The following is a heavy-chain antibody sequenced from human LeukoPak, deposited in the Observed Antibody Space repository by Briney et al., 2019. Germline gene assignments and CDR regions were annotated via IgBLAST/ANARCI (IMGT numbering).Heavy chain of an antibody. CDR2: INHSGST. Sequence: SETLSLTCAVYGGSFSGYYWSWIRQPPGKGPEWIGEINHSGSTNYNPSLKSRVTISVDTSKNQFSLKLSSVTAADTAVYYCARTTMIAHATNYWGQGTLVTVSS. CDR1: GGSFSGYY. V-gene: IGHV4-34*01. D-gene: IGHD3-22*01. J-gene: IGHJ4*02. CDR3: ARTTMIAHATNY.